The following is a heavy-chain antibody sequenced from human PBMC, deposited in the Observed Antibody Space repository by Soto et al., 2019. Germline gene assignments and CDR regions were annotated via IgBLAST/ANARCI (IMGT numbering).Heavy chain of an antibody. CDR1: GDSVSSNSAA. J-gene: IGHJ6*02. CDR3: ARGYRTAHYDFSSGGASGMEV. Sequence: SHTLSLTCAISGDSVSSNSAAWNWIRQSPSRGLEWLGRTYYRSKWYNDYAVSVKSRITINPDTSKNQFSLQLNSVTPEDTAVYSSARGYRTAHYDFSSGGASGMEVWGQGTTVTVSS. V-gene: IGHV6-1*01. CDR2: TYYRSKWYN. D-gene: IGHD3-3*01.